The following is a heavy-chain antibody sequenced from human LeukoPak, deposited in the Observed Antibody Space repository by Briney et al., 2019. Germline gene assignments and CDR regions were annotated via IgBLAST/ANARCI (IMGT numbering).Heavy chain of an antibody. Sequence: SQTLSLTCTVSGGSISSGGYYWSRIRQHPGKGLEWIGYIYYSGSTYYNPSLKSRVTISVDTSKNQFSLKLSSVTAADTAVYYCARAGSFFSPFGYWGRGTLVTVSS. J-gene: IGHJ4*02. CDR3: ARAGSFFSPFGY. D-gene: IGHD1-26*01. CDR2: IYYSGST. CDR1: GGSISSGGYY. V-gene: IGHV4-31*03.